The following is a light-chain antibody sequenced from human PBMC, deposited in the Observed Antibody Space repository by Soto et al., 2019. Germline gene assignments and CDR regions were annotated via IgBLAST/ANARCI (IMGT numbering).Light chain of an antibody. CDR1: QSISSW. CDR3: QHYNSYLTWT. CDR2: DAS. V-gene: IGKV1-5*01. Sequence: DIQMTQSPSTLSASVGDRVTITCRASQSISSWLAWYQQKPGKAPKLLIYDASSLESGVPSRFSGSGSGTGFTLTFSSLQPDDFATYYCQHYNSYLTWTFGQGTKV. J-gene: IGKJ1*01.